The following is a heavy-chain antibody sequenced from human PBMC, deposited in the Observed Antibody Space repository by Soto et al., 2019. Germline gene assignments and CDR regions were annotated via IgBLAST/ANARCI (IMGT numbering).Heavy chain of an antibody. D-gene: IGHD6-19*01. V-gene: IGHV3-66*02. CDR1: GFTVSSNY. J-gene: IGHJ4*02. CDR2: IYSGGST. CDR3: ASVIAVAGTRGSFDY. Sequence: GGSLRLSWAASGFTVSSNYMSWVRQAPGKGLEWVSVIYSGGSTYYADSVKGRFTISTDNSKNTLYLQMNSLRAEDTPVYFCASVIAVAGTRGSFDYWGQGTLVTVSS.